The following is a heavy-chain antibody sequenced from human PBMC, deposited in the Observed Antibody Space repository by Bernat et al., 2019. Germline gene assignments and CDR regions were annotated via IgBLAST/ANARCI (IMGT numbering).Heavy chain of an antibody. CDR3: AKEYANDAFDI. CDR1: GFTFSSYA. J-gene: IGHJ3*02. CDR2: ISGSAGST. V-gene: IGHV3-23*01. Sequence: EVQLLESGGGLVQPGGSLRLSCAASGFTFSSYAMSWVRQAPGKGLEWVSAISGSAGSTYYADSVKGRFTIASDNSKNTRYLEMNSLRAEDTSVYYCAKEYANDAFDIWGQGTMVTVPT.